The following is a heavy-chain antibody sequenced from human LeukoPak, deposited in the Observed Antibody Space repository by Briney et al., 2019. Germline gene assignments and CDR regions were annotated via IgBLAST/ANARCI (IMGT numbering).Heavy chain of an antibody. CDR1: GFTFSSYA. CDR2: ISYDGYNK. V-gene: IGHV3-30-3*01. D-gene: IGHD3-22*01. J-gene: IGHJ5*02. CDR3: ARKLDSSGYYFWFDP. Sequence: GSLRLSCAASGFTFSSYAMHWVRQAPGKGLEWVAVISYDGYNKYYADSVQGRFTISRDNSKNTVHLQMNSLRAEDTAVYYCARKLDSSGYYFWFDPWGQGTLVTVSS.